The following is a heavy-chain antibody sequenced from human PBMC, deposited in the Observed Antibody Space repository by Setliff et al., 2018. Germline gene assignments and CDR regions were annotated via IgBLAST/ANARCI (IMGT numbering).Heavy chain of an antibody. CDR3: ARDPGYGSGNYYYFYYSMDV. J-gene: IGHJ6*02. Sequence: GGSLRLSCAASGFTFSKYDMHWVRQVIGKGLEWVSGIGSDGDTYYPGSVKGRFTISRENGKNSLYLQMNSLRAGDTGVYYCARDPGYGSGNYYYFYYSMDVWGQGTTVTVSS. CDR2: IGSDGDT. CDR1: GFTFSKYD. V-gene: IGHV3-13*01. D-gene: IGHD3-10*01.